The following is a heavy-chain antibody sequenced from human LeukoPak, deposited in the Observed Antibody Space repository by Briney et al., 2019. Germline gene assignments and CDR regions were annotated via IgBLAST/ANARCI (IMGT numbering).Heavy chain of an antibody. CDR2: IYYSGNT. CDR1: GGSISSSSYY. V-gene: IGHV4-39*01. Sequence: KPSETLSLTCTVSGGSISSSSYYWGWIRQSPGKGLEWIGSIYYSGNTDYNPSLQSRVTISVDTSKNQFSLKMSSVTAADTAVYYCARHSGTTGWFGPWGQGTPVTVSS. D-gene: IGHD1-14*01. J-gene: IGHJ5*02. CDR3: ARHSGTTGWFGP.